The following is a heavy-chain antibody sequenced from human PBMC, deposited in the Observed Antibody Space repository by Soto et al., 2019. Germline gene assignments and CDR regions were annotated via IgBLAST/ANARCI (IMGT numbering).Heavy chain of an antibody. V-gene: IGHV3-72*01. D-gene: IGHD2-21*01. Sequence: EVQLVESGGGLVQPGGSLRLSCAASGFSFSDHYMDWVRQAPGKGLEWVGRIRNKLNSYTTEYAASVKGRFTISRDDSKNSLYLQMNSLKTEDTAMYYCAREVCGWYDPWGQGTLVTVSS. J-gene: IGHJ5*02. CDR2: IRNKLNSYTT. CDR1: GFSFSDHY. CDR3: AREVCGWYDP.